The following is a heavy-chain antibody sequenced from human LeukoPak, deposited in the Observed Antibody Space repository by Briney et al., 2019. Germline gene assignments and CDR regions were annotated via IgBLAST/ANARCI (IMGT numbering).Heavy chain of an antibody. V-gene: IGHV4-59*01. CDR3: ASSGWSGSFPYYFDY. CDR2: IYYSGST. J-gene: IGHJ4*02. CDR1: GGSISSYY. D-gene: IGHD6-19*01. Sequence: PSETLSLTXTVSGGSISSYYWSWIRQPPGKGMEWIGYIYYSGSTNYNPSLKSRVTISVDTSKNQFSLKLSSVTAADTAVYYCASSGWSGSFPYYFDYWGQGTLVTVSS.